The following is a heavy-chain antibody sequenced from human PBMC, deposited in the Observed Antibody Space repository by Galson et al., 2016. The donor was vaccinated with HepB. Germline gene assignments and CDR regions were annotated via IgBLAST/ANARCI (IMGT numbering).Heavy chain of an antibody. CDR1: GYTFTGYF. Sequence: SVKVSCKASGYTFTGYFMHWVRQAPGQGLEWMGLIKPHSGGTKYAQKFQGRVTMTRDTSTNTAYMELTSLRSDDTAVYYCARGDCGGDCYVDYWGQGTLVTVSS. CDR3: ARGDCGGDCYVDY. D-gene: IGHD2-21*01. J-gene: IGHJ4*02. V-gene: IGHV1-2*02. CDR2: IKPHSGGT.